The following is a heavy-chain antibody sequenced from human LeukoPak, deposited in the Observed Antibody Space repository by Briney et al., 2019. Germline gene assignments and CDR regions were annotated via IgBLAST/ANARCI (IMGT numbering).Heavy chain of an antibody. CDR3: ARGPYSSGWYVGGGFDY. Sequence: SETLSLTCAVYGGSFSGYYWSWIRQPPGKGLEWIGEINHSGSTNYNPSLKSRVTISVDTSKNQFSLKLSSVTAADTAVYYCARGPYSSGWYVGGGFDYWGQGTLVTVSS. V-gene: IGHV4-34*01. CDR2: INHSGST. CDR1: GGSFSGYY. D-gene: IGHD6-19*01. J-gene: IGHJ4*02.